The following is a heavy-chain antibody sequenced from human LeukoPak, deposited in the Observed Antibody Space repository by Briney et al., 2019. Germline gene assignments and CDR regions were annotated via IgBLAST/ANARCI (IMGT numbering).Heavy chain of an antibody. D-gene: IGHD6-13*01. CDR2: ISGSSSYT. Sequence: GGSLRLSCAASGFSFSDYYMSWIRQAPGKGLEWVSYISGSSSYTDYADSVKGRFTISRDNAKNSLYLQMNSLRVEDTAVYYCARTLVAAPGSKGGPWGQGTLVTVTS. J-gene: IGHJ5*02. CDR3: ARTLVAAPGSKGGP. V-gene: IGHV3-11*03. CDR1: GFSFSDYY.